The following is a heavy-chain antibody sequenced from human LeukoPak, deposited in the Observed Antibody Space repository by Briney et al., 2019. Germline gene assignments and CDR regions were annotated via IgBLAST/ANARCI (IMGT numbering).Heavy chain of an antibody. Sequence: SVKVSCKASGGTFSSYAISWVRQAPGQGLEWMGGIIPIFGTANYAQKFQGRVTITADESTSTAYMELSSLRSEDTAVYYCARAEYSYGYRLDYYYYYMDVWGKGTTVTVSS. V-gene: IGHV1-69*13. CDR1: GGTFSSYA. CDR2: IIPIFGTA. CDR3: ARAEYSYGYRLDYYYYYMDV. J-gene: IGHJ6*03. D-gene: IGHD5-18*01.